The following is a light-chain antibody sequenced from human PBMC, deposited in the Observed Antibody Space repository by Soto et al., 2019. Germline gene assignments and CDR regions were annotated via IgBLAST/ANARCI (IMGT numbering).Light chain of an antibody. V-gene: IGLV1-40*01. CDR1: RSSIGADSD. CDR2: DNT. J-gene: IGLJ1*01. Sequence: QSVLTPPPSVSGAPGQRVTISCPGSRSSIGADSDVHWYQHFPGTAPKLLIYDNTNRPSGVPDRFSGSKSGTSASLAITGLQAEDQADYYCQSLDTSLAVYVFGTGTKVTV. CDR3: QSLDTSLAVYV.